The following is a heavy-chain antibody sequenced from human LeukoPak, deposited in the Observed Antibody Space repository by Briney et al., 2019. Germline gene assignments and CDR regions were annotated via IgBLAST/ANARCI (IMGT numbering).Heavy chain of an antibody. CDR1: GGSISPYY. D-gene: IGHD3-22*01. CDR2: IYYSGSI. V-gene: IGHV4-59*12. J-gene: IGHJ3*02. CDR3: ARRRAHYYDSSGYYSRPQKTFDI. Sequence: SETLSLTCTVSGGSISPYYWSWIRQPPGKGLEWIGYIYYSGSINYNPSLKSRVTISVDTSKNQFSLKVNSVTAADTAIYYCARRRAHYYDSSGYYSRPQKTFDIWGQGTMVTVSS.